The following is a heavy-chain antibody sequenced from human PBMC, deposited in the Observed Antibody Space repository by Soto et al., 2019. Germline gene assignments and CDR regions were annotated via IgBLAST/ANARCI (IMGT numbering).Heavy chain of an antibody. Sequence: APGKGLEWVSVIYSGGSTYYADSVMGRFTISRDNSKNTLYLQMNSLRAEDTAVYYCARDMVRGMDVWGQGTTVTVSS. V-gene: IGHV3-66*01. J-gene: IGHJ6*02. CDR2: IYSGGST. D-gene: IGHD3-10*01. CDR3: ARDMVRGMDV.